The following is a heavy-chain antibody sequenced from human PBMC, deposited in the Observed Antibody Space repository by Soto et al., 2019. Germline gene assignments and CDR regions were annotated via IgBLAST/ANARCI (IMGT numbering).Heavy chain of an antibody. V-gene: IGHV4-34*01. CDR1: GVSVSNYY. Sequence: ASETLSLTCAVYGVSVSNYYWSWIRQPPGKGLEWIGEINHLGSTNYNTSLKSRVTISIDTSKNQFSLKLNSVTAADTAVYFCASGENSGAYWGQGTLVTVSS. CDR2: INHLGST. CDR3: ASGENSGAY. D-gene: IGHD4-17*01. J-gene: IGHJ4*02.